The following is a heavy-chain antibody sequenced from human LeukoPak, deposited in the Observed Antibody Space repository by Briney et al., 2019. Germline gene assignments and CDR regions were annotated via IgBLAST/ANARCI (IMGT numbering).Heavy chain of an antibody. D-gene: IGHD2-15*01. J-gene: IGHJ4*02. V-gene: IGHV3-11*04. CDR2: ISSSGSTI. CDR1: GFTFSDYY. CDR3: ARGRRNSVVDTTDY. Sequence: GGSLRLSCAASGFTFSDYYMSWIRQAPGKGLEWVSYISSSGSTIYYADSVKGRFTISRDNAKNSLYLQMNSLRDEDTAVYYCARGRRNSVVDTTDYWGQGTLVTVSS.